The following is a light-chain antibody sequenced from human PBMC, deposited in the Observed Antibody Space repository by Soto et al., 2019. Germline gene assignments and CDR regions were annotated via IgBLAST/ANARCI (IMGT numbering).Light chain of an antibody. Sequence: DIVMTQSPDSLAVSLGERATINCKSSQSVLYSSNNKNYLVWYQQKPGQPPKLLIYWASTRESGVPDRFSGSGSGTDFTLTISSLQAEDVAVYYCQQYYSTPLTFGGVTKVEIK. CDR1: QSVLYSSNNKNY. V-gene: IGKV4-1*01. CDR3: QQYYSTPLT. CDR2: WAS. J-gene: IGKJ4*01.